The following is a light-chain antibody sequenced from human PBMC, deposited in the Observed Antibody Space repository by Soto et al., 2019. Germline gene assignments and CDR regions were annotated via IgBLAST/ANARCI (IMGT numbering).Light chain of an antibody. CDR2: GAS. CDR1: QSVTSSY. J-gene: IGKJ2*01. CDR3: QHYGSSPGYT. V-gene: IGKV3-20*01. Sequence: EIVLTQSPGTLSLSPGERATLSCRASQSVTSSYFAWYQQRPGQAPRLLIYGASSRATGIPDRFSGSGSGTDFTLTISRLEPEDFAVYYCQHYGSSPGYTFGQGTKLEIK.